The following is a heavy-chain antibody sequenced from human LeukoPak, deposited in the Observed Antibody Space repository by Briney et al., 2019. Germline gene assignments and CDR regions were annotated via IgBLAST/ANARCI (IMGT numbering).Heavy chain of an antibody. Sequence: SVKVSCKASGGTFSSYAISWVRQAPGQGLEWMGRIILILGIANYAQKFQGRVTITADKSTSTAYMELSSLRSEDTAVYYCASNLADYYGSGSYQPPHYWGQGTLVTVSS. CDR1: GGTFSSYA. CDR3: ASNLADYYGSGSYQPPHY. J-gene: IGHJ4*02. D-gene: IGHD3-10*01. V-gene: IGHV1-69*04. CDR2: IILILGIA.